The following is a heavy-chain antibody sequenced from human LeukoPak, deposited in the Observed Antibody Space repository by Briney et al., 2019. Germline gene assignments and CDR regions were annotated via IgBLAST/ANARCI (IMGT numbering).Heavy chain of an antibody. D-gene: IGHD6-19*01. CDR1: GDSISGYY. V-gene: IGHV4-59*01. J-gene: IGHJ4*02. Sequence: SGTLSLTCAVSGDSISGYYWSWIRQPPGKGLEWIGYIYYSGSTNYNPSLKSRVTISVDTSKNQFSLKLSTVTAADTAVYFCAGRSRSGWYYDYWGQGTLVTVSS. CDR2: IYYSGST. CDR3: AGRSRSGWYYDY.